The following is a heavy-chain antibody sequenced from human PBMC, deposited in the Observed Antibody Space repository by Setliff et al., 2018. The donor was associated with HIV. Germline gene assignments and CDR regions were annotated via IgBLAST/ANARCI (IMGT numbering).Heavy chain of an antibody. Sequence: GGSLRLSCAASGFTFSNYEMNWVRQAPGKGLEWVSYISSSDNTIHYADSVRGRFTISRDNSKNSLYLQMNSLRTEDTALYYCSKGHPDGDPYYFDYWGQGTLVTVSS. J-gene: IGHJ4*02. CDR2: ISSSDNTI. CDR3: SKGHPDGDPYYFDY. V-gene: IGHV3-48*03. CDR1: GFTFSNYE. D-gene: IGHD2-21*02.